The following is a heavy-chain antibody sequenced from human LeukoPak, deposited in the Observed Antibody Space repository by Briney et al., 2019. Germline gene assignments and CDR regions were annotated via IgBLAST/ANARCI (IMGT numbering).Heavy chain of an antibody. Sequence: ASVKVSCKASGYTFTSYDINWVRQATGQGLEWMGWMNPNSGNKGYAQKFQGRVTMTRNTSISTAYMELSSLRSEDTAVYYCARTPVAGTSRIDWFDPWGQGTLVTVSS. CDR2: MNPNSGNK. J-gene: IGHJ5*02. D-gene: IGHD6-19*01. CDR1: GYTFTSYD. CDR3: ARTPVAGTSRIDWFDP. V-gene: IGHV1-8*01.